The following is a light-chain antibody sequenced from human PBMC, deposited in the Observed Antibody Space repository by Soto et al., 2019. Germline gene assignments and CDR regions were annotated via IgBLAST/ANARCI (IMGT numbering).Light chain of an antibody. CDR1: TSNIGSNY. J-gene: IGLJ1*01. CDR3: ATWDDSLNGFYV. Sequence: QSVLTQPPSASGTPGQGVTISCSGSTSNIGSNYVYWYQQLPGTDPKLLIYRNNQRPSGVPDRFSGSKAGTSASLAICGLRSDDEADYFCATWDDSLNGFYVFGTGTKVTVL. V-gene: IGLV1-47*01. CDR2: RNN.